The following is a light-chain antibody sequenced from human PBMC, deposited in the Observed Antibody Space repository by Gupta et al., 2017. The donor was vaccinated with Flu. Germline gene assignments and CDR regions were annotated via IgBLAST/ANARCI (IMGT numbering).Light chain of an antibody. Sequence: ITISCTGTSGDVGNDKYVSWYQQHPDKAPRLISYEVSNRPSGVSNRFSGSKSGKTASLTISWLQTDDEADDYCCAYSSSSTPWVLGGGTKLNVL. CDR1: SGDVGNDKY. V-gene: IGLV2-14*01. CDR3: CAYSSSSTPWV. J-gene: IGLJ3*02. CDR2: EVS.